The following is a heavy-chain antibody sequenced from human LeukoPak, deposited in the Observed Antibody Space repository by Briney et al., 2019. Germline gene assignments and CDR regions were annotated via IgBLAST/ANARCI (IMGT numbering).Heavy chain of an antibody. Sequence: QAGGSLRLSCAASGFTFSGSAMHWVRQASGKGLEWVGRIRSKANSYATAYAASVKGRFTISRDDSKNTAYLQMNSLTTEDTAVYYCYTYYYGSGSYNPPFYFDYWGQGTLFTVSS. D-gene: IGHD3-10*01. J-gene: IGHJ4*02. V-gene: IGHV3-73*01. CDR1: GFTFSGSA. CDR3: YTYYYGSGSYNPPFYFDY. CDR2: IRSKANSYAT.